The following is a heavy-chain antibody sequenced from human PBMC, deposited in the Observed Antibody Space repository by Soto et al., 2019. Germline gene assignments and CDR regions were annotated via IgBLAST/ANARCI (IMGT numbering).Heavy chain of an antibody. CDR1: GGSISSYY. D-gene: IGHD2-15*01. CDR2: IYYSGST. Sequence: QVQLQESGPGLVKPSETLSLTCTVSGGSISSYYWSWIRQPPGKGLEWIGYIYYSGSTNYNPSLKRRVTISVDTSKNQFSLKLSSVTAADTAVYYCARENSGYCSGGSCPRAYYYYYMDVWGKGTTVTVSS. CDR3: ARENSGYCSGGSCPRAYYYYYMDV. V-gene: IGHV4-59*01. J-gene: IGHJ6*03.